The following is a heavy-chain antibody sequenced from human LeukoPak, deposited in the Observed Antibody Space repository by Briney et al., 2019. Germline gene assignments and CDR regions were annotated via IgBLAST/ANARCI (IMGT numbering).Heavy chain of an antibody. CDR1: GFTVSSNS. J-gene: IGHJ4*02. CDR2: IYSDNT. CDR3: ARRAGAYSHPYDY. D-gene: IGHD4/OR15-4a*01. Sequence: GGSRRLSCTVSGFTVSSNSMSWVRQAPGKGLEWVSFIYSDNTHYSDSVKGRFTISRDNSKNTLYLQMNSLRAEDTAVYYCARRAGAYSHPYDYWGQGTLVTVSS. V-gene: IGHV3-53*01.